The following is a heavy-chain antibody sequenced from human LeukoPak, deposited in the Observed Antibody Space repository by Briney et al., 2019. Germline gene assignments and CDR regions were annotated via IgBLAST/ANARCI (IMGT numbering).Heavy chain of an antibody. Sequence: ASVKVSCKTSGYTFSSYGLTWMRQAPGQGPEWLGWSSPYNGNTNYAQKFQGGVTMTTDTSTSTAYMELRSLRSDDTAVYYCARIPLAAGVNWFDPWGQGTLVTVSS. J-gene: IGHJ5*02. D-gene: IGHD6-13*01. V-gene: IGHV1-18*01. CDR2: SSPYNGNT. CDR3: ARIPLAAGVNWFDP. CDR1: GYTFSSYG.